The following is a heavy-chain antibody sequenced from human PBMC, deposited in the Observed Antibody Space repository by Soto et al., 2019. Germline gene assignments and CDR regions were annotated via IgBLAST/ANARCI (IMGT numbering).Heavy chain of an antibody. J-gene: IGHJ4*02. Sequence: GESRKISCKGSGYSFTSYWIGWVRQMPGKGLEWMGIIYPGDSDTRYSPSFQGQVTISADKSISTAYLQWSSLKASDTAMYYCARVGDYVWGSYRYTDYFDYWGQGTLVTVSS. CDR3: ARVGDYVWGSYRYTDYFDY. CDR1: GYSFTSYW. V-gene: IGHV5-51*01. CDR2: IYPGDSDT. D-gene: IGHD3-16*02.